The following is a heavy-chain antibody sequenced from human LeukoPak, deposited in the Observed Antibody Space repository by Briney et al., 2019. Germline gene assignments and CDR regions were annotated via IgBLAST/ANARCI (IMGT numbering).Heavy chain of an antibody. V-gene: IGHV4-34*01. J-gene: IGHJ5*02. CDR3: ARRNMESSSWSGRVWFDP. D-gene: IGHD6-13*01. Sequence: PSETLSLTCAVYGGSFSGYYRSWIRQPPGKGLEWIGEINHSGSTNYNPSLKSRVTISVDTSKNQFSLKLSSVTAADTAVYYCARRNMESSSWSGRVWFDPWGQGTLVTVSS. CDR2: INHSGST. CDR1: GGSFSGYY.